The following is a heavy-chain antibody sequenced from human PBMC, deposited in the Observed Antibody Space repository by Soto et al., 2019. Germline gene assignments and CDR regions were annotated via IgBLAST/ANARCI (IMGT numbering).Heavy chain of an antibody. CDR1: GFTFSNAW. CDR3: TTRDTEIYIVDY. V-gene: IGHV3-15*01. Sequence: EVQLVESGGGLVKPGGSLRLSCAASGFTFSNAWMSWVRQAPGKGLEWVGRIKSKTDGGTTDYAAPVKGRFTISRDDSKNTLYLQMNSLKTEDTAVYYSTTRDTEIYIVDYWGQGTLVTVSS. J-gene: IGHJ4*02. D-gene: IGHD5-12*01. CDR2: IKSKTDGGTT.